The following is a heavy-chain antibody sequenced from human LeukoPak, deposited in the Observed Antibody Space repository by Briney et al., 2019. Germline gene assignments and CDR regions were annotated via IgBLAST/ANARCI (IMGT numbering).Heavy chain of an antibody. CDR2: IKTDGSTI. CDR1: GFIFSNYW. D-gene: IGHD5-24*01. CDR3: ARGDRDGYNLGY. Sequence: PGGSLRLSCAASGFIFSNYWMHWVRQAPGKGLVWVSRIKTDGSTITYADSVKGRFTISRDNAKNSLYLQMNSLRAEDTAVYYCARGDRDGYNLGYWGQGTLVTVSS. J-gene: IGHJ4*02. V-gene: IGHV3-74*01.